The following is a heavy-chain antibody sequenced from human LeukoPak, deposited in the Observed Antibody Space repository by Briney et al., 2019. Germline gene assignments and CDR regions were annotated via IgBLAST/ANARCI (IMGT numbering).Heavy chain of an antibody. D-gene: IGHD2-2*01. V-gene: IGHV1-69*13. CDR3: ARDPPGVVASRQIFDI. J-gene: IGHJ3*02. CDR1: GGTFSSYA. Sequence: SVKVSCKASGGTFSSYAISWVRQAPGQGLEWMGGIIPIFGTANYAQKFQGRVTITADESTSTAYMELSSLTSDDTAVYYCARDPPGVVASRQIFDIWGQGTMVTVSS. CDR2: IIPIFGTA.